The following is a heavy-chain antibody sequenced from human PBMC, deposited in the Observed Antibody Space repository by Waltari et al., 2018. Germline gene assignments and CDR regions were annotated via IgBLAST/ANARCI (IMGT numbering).Heavy chain of an antibody. CDR1: GFSFSIYA. Sequence: EVQLVESGGGLVQPGGSLRLSCAASGFSFSIYAMHWVRQAPGKGREKVSAISSDGVSTYYANSMKGRLSIARDNSKNTLYLQMGSLRAEDMAVYYCARSPDQPDSLDYYMDVWGKGTTVTVSS. V-gene: IGHV3-64*01. CDR2: ISSDGVST. CDR3: ARSPDQPDSLDYYMDV. D-gene: IGHD2-21*01. J-gene: IGHJ6*03.